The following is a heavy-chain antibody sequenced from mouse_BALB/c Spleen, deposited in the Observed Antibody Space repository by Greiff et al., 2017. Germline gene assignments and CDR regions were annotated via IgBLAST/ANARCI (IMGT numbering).Heavy chain of an antibody. J-gene: IGHJ2*01. CDR3: ARWAYGNPFDY. CDR2: INPYNGAT. D-gene: IGHD2-10*02. CDR1: GYSFTGYY. V-gene: IGHV1-26*01. Sequence: EVQLQQSGPELVKPGASVKISCKASGYSFTGYYMHWVKQSHVKSLEWIGRINPYNGATSYNQNFKDKASLTVDKSSSTAYMELHSLTSEDSAVYYCARWAYGNPFDYWGQGTTLTVSS.